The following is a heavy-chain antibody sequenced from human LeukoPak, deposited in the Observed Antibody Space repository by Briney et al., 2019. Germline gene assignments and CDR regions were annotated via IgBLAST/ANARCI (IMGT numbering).Heavy chain of an antibody. J-gene: IGHJ6*02. Sequence: GASVKVSCKASGYSFSNHGMNWVRQAPGQGLEWMGRINTNAERPTYAQGFTGRFVFSLDTSVSTAYLQIRSLKAEDTAVYYCARKERSSSSGMDVWGQGTTVTVSS. CDR3: ARKERSSSSGMDV. V-gene: IGHV7-4-1*02. CDR2: INTNAERP. D-gene: IGHD6-13*01. CDR1: GYSFSNHG.